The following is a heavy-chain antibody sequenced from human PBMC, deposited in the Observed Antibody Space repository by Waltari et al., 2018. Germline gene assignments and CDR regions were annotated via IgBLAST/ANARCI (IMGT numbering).Heavy chain of an antibody. CDR1: GFTFSSYA. D-gene: IGHD6-19*01. CDR2: MSGRVGST. Sequence: EVQLLESGGGLVQPGGSLRLSCAASGFTFSSYAMSWVRQAPGKGLEWVSAMSGRVGSTYYADSVKGLFTSSRDNSKNTLYLQMNSLRAEDTAVYYCAKGYSSFGGAFDIWGQGTMVTVSS. CDR3: AKGYSSFGGAFDI. J-gene: IGHJ3*02. V-gene: IGHV3-23*01.